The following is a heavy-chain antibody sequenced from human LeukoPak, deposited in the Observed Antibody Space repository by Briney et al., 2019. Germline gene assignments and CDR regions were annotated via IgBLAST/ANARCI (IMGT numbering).Heavy chain of an antibody. J-gene: IGHJ6*02. Sequence: ASVKVSCKASGYTFTNYDITWVRQAPGQGLEWMGRMNPNSGDTAYLQNFQGRVTLTRSASIRTAYMELSSLTSADTAVYYCARVYDYVWGTYRYPGDYYGMDVWGQGTTVTVSS. V-gene: IGHV1-8*01. CDR2: MNPNSGDT. D-gene: IGHD3-16*02. CDR3: ARVYDYVWGTYRYPGDYYGMDV. CDR1: GYTFTNYD.